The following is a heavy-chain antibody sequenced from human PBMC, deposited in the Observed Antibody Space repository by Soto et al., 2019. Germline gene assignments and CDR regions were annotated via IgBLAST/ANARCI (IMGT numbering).Heavy chain of an antibody. CDR1: GGSISSSNW. D-gene: IGHD3-9*01. CDR3: ARGLKYYDILTGSYYYYYYGMDV. CDR2: IYHSGST. Sequence: SETLSLTCAVSGGSISSSNWWSWVRQPPGKGLEWIEEIYHSGSTNYNPSLKSRVTISVDKSKNQFSLKLSSVTAADTAVYYCARGLKYYDILTGSYYYYYYGMDVWGQGTTVTVSS. J-gene: IGHJ6*02. V-gene: IGHV4-4*02.